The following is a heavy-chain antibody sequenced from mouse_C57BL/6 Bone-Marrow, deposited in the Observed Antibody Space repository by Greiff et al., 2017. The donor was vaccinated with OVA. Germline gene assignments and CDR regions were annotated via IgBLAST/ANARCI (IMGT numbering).Heavy chain of an antibody. Sequence: EVQLQQPGPELVKPGASVKISCKASGYSFTDYNMNWVKQSNGKSLEWIGVINPNYGTTSYNQKFKGKATLTVDKSSSTAYMHLNSLTSEDSSVYYCAFYYGSSYRYFDVWGTGPTVTVSS. CDR2: INPNYGTT. CDR3: AFYYGSSYRYFDV. CDR1: GYSFTDYN. V-gene: IGHV1-39*01. D-gene: IGHD1-1*01. J-gene: IGHJ1*03.